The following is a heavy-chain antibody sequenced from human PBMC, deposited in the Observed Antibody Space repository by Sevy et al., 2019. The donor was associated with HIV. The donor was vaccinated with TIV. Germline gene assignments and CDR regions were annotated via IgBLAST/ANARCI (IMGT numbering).Heavy chain of an antibody. J-gene: IGHJ6*02. Sequence: GGSLRLSCAASGFTFSSYGFHWVRQAPGKGLEGVAFIQSDGSNKYYADSVRGRFTLSRDNSKNTVYLQMTRLRGEDTAVYYCAKSEYCSGTNCRLIEFKYYYYFGMDVWGQGTTVTVSS. V-gene: IGHV3-30*02. CDR2: IQSDGSNK. CDR3: AKSEYCSGTNCRLIEFKYYYYFGMDV. CDR1: GFTFSSYG. D-gene: IGHD2-2*01.